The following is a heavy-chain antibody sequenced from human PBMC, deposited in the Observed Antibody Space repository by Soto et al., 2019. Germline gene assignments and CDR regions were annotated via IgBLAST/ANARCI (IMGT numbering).Heavy chain of an antibody. J-gene: IGHJ6*02. Sequence: CKASGGTFSSYAISWVRQAPGQGLEWMGGIIPIFGTANYAQKFQGRVTITADESTSTAYMELSSLRSEDTAVYYCARDPYYYGSGSTGYGMDVWGQGTTVTVSS. V-gene: IGHV1-69*01. CDR2: IIPIFGTA. D-gene: IGHD3-10*01. CDR1: GGTFSSYA. CDR3: ARDPYYYGSGSTGYGMDV.